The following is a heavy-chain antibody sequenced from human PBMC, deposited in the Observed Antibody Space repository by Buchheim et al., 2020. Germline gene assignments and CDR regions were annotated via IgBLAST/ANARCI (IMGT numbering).Heavy chain of an antibody. CDR2: IKQDGSEK. D-gene: IGHD3-3*01. V-gene: IGHV3-7*01. CDR1: GFTFSNYW. CDR3: ARDYDFWSGHDY. Sequence: EVQLVESGGGLVQPGGSLRLSCAASGFTFSNYWMSWVRQAPGKGLEWVANIKQDGSEKYYVASVKGRFTISRDNAKNSLYPQMNSLRAEDTAVYYCARDYDFWSGHDYWGQGTL. J-gene: IGHJ4*02.